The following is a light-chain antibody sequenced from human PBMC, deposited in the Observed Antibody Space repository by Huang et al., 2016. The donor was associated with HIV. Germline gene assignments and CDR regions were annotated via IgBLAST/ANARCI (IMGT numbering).Light chain of an antibody. J-gene: IGKJ1*01. V-gene: IGKV4-1*01. CDR3: QQYYSTPPRT. Sequence: DIVMTQSPDSLAVVLGERATINCKSSQSVLSSSNNKNYLAWYQHKPGHPPKLLIYWASTRESGVPDRFSGSGSGTDFTLTISSLQAEDVAVYYCQQYYSTPPRTFGQGTKVEIK. CDR2: WAS. CDR1: QSVLSSSNNKNY.